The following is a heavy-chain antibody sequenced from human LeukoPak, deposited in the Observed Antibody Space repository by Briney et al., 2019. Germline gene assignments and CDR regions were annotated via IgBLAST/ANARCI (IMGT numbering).Heavy chain of an antibody. CDR2: IYTSGST. D-gene: IGHD3-16*02. Sequence: SETLSLTCTVSGGSISSGSYYWSWIRQPAGKGLEWIGRIYTSGSTNYNPSLKSRVTISVDTSKNQFSLKPSSVTAADTAVYYCARERDYVWGSYRYSPCFDYWGQGTLVTVSS. V-gene: IGHV4-61*02. CDR3: ARERDYVWGSYRYSPCFDY. CDR1: GGSISSGSYY. J-gene: IGHJ4*02.